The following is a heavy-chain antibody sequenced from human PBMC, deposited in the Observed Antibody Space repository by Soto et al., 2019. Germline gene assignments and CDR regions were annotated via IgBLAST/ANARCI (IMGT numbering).Heavy chain of an antibody. Sequence: QVQLVESGGGVVQPGRSLRLSCTPSGFTFSAYGMHWVRQAPGKGLEWVAAISHDGTNKYYGDSVRGRFTISRDNSKNTLYLQMNTLRNEDTAVYYCAKESRSSAVTATRVYGMDVWGQGTTVTVSS. J-gene: IGHJ6*02. CDR3: AKESRSSAVTATRVYGMDV. CDR1: GFTFSAYG. D-gene: IGHD2-21*02. V-gene: IGHV3-30*18. CDR2: ISHDGTNK.